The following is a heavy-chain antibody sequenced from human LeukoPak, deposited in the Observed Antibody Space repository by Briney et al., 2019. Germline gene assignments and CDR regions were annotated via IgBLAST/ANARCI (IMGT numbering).Heavy chain of an antibody. CDR1: GGSISSYY. J-gene: IGHJ3*02. V-gene: IGHV4-59*01. CDR2: IYYSGSP. D-gene: IGHD3-3*01. Sequence: SETLSLTCTVSGGSISSYYWSWIRQPPGKGLEWIGYIYYSGSPNYNPSLKSRVTISVDTSKNQFSLKLSSVTAADTAVYYCARVRFLEWLPDAFDIWGQGTMVTVSS. CDR3: ARVRFLEWLPDAFDI.